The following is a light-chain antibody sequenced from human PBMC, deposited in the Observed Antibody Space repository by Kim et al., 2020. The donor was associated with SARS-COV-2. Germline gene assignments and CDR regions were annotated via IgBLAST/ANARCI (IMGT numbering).Light chain of an antibody. V-gene: IGKV1-39*01. Sequence: ASVGDTVTITCRSSQFITRYLNWYQQRPGKAPNLLIYAASSLQSGVPSRFSGSGSGTGFTLTISSLQPEDFATYYRQQSHSTPWTFGQGTKVDIK. CDR2: AAS. J-gene: IGKJ1*01. CDR3: QQSHSTPWT. CDR1: QFITRY.